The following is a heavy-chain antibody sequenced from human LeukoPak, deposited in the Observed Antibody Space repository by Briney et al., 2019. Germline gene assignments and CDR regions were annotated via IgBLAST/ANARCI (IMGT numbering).Heavy chain of an antibody. D-gene: IGHD3-10*01. CDR2: MNPNSGNT. CDR1: GSTFTTYD. V-gene: IGHV1-8*01. Sequence: ASVKVSCKASGSTFTTYDINWVRQATGQGLEWMGWMNPNSGNTGYSQKLQGRIIMTRNSSISTAYMELSSLRSEDTAVYYCARKFLGSRGYYFDYWGQGTLVTVSS. J-gene: IGHJ4*02. CDR3: ARKFLGSRGYYFDY.